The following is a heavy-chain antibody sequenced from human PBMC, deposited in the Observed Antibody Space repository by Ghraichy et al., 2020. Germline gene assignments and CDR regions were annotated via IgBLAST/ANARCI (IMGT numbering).Heavy chain of an antibody. Sequence: GESLNISCAASGFTFSGYWMSWVRQAPGKGLEWVANIKQDGSETFYVDSVKGRFTISRDNARNSLYLQMNSLRAEDTAVYYCARGYSSSYYPDQKLGYWGQGTLVTVSS. CDR3: ARGYSSSYYPDQKLGY. CDR1: GFTFSGYW. D-gene: IGHD6-13*01. V-gene: IGHV3-7*03. CDR2: IKQDGSET. J-gene: IGHJ4*02.